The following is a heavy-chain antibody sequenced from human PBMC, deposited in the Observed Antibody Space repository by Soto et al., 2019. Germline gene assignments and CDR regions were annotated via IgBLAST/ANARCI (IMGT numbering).Heavy chain of an antibody. D-gene: IGHD6-19*01. CDR3: ARVGDRYSSGWLDY. CDR1: GYTFTSYA. J-gene: IGHJ4*02. Sequence: ASVKVSCKASGYTFTSYAMHWVRQAPGQRLEWMGWINAGNGNTKYSQKFQGRVTITRDTSASTAYMELRSLRSDDTAVYYCARVGDRYSSGWLDYWGQGTLVTVSS. V-gene: IGHV1-3*01. CDR2: INAGNGNT.